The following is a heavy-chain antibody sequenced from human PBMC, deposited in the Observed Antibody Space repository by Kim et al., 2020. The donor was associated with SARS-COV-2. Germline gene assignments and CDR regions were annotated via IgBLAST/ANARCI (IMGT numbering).Heavy chain of an antibody. Sequence: GGSLRLSCAASGFTFSNAWMSWVRQAPGKGLEWIGRIKSRTDGGTTDYAAPVKGRFTISRDDSKNALYLQMNSLKTEDTAVYYCSTDGVMAAAPWGQGTLVTVSS. CDR3: STDGVMAAAP. CDR2: IKSRTDGGTT. V-gene: IGHV3-15*01. CDR1: GFTFSNAW. J-gene: IGHJ5*02. D-gene: IGHD2-21*01.